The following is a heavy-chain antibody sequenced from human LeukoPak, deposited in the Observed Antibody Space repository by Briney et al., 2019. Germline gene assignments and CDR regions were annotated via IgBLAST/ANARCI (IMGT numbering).Heavy chain of an antibody. Sequence: GASVKVSCKASGYTFTSYYMHWVRQAPGQGLEWMAIINPSGGSTSYAQKFQGRVTITADESTSTAYMELSSLRSEDTAVYYCAREGYYDSSGYCDYWGQGTLVTVSS. V-gene: IGHV1-46*01. D-gene: IGHD3-22*01. CDR3: AREGYYDSSGYCDY. CDR2: INPSGGST. J-gene: IGHJ4*02. CDR1: GYTFTSYY.